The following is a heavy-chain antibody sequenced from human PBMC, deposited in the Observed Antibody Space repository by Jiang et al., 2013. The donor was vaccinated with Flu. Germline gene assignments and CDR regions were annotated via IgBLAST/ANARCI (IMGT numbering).Heavy chain of an antibody. CDR1: TELS. Sequence: TELSMHWVRQAPGKGLEWMGGFDPEDGETIYAQKFQGRVTMTEDTSTDTAYMELSSLRSEDTAVYYCGIIAAPEWYFDYWGQGTLVTVSS. J-gene: IGHJ4*02. CDR2: FDPEDGET. V-gene: IGHV1-24*01. CDR3: GIIAAPEWYFDY. D-gene: IGHD6-13*01.